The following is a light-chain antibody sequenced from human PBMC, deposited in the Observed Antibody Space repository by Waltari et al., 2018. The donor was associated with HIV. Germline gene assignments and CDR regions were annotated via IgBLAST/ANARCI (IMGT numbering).Light chain of an antibody. V-gene: IGKV3-20*01. CDR2: GAS. Sequence: ETVLTQSPGPLSLSPGDRATLSCRASQSVRSSYLAWYQQKPGQAPRLLIYGASSRATGIPDRFIGSGSGTDFTLIIGRLEPEDFAVYYCQQYDTSPWTFGQGTKLEIK. J-gene: IGKJ2*02. CDR3: QQYDTSPWT. CDR1: QSVRSSY.